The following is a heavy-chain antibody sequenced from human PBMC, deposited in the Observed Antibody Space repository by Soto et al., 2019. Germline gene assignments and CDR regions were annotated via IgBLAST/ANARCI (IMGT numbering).Heavy chain of an antibody. D-gene: IGHD3-22*01. CDR1: GDSITSIYH. J-gene: IGHJ3*02. V-gene: IGHV4-38-2*01. CDR3: AMVGYYYDSSGPGAFDI. CDR2: IYHSGTT. Sequence: NPSETLSLTCAVSGDSITSIYHWAWIRQPPGRGLEWVASIYHSGTTYYNPSLQSRVTISVDTSKNQFSLNLRSVTAADSAVYYCAMVGYYYDSSGPGAFDIWGKGTMVTVSS.